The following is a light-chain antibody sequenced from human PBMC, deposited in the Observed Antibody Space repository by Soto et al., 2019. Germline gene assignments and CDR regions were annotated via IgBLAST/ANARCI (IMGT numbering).Light chain of an antibody. CDR3: QQYNNWPRT. Sequence: EIVLTQSPSTLSLSPGERATLSCMASQSVSSYLAWYQQKPGQAPRLLIFDASNRATGIPARFSGSGSGTDFTLTISSLEPEDFAVYYCQQYNNWPRTFGQGTKVDIK. V-gene: IGKV3-11*01. CDR2: DAS. CDR1: QSVSSY. J-gene: IGKJ1*01.